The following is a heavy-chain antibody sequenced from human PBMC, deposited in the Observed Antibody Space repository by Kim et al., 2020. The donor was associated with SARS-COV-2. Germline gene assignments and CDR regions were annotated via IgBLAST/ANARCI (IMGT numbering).Heavy chain of an antibody. J-gene: IGHJ6*02. V-gene: IGHV3-7*03. Sequence: GGSLRLSCAASGFTFSTYCMHWVRQAPGRGLEWVADITGDGSKKYYVDSVKGRFTISRDNAQNTLFLQMNSLRAEDTAVYYCARWIAVPGGVHGLGVWGQGTTVIVSS. CDR2: ITGDGSKK. D-gene: IGHD6-19*01. CDR3: ARWIAVPGGVHGLGV. CDR1: GFTFSTYC.